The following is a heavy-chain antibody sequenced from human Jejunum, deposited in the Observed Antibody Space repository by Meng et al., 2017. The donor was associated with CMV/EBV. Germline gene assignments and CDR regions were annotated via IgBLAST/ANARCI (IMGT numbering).Heavy chain of an antibody. Sequence: QVQLVQSGDEVKRPGASVKISCRASGYNFRNYAIHWVRRAPGQGLEWLGWIIAANGNTKYSAESQGRIGISRDMSASTVYMELSSLRSEDTAVYYCARSLIYKYIDYWGQGSLVTVSS. CDR3: ARSLIYKYIDY. CDR2: IIAANGNT. J-gene: IGHJ4*02. V-gene: IGHV1-3*01. CDR1: GYNFRNYA. D-gene: IGHD3/OR15-3a*01.